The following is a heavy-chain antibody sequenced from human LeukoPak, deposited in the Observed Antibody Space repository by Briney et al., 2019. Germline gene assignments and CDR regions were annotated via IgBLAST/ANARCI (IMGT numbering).Heavy chain of an antibody. CDR1: GDSISTYY. V-gene: IGHV4-59*01. D-gene: IGHD1-26*01. Sequence: SETLSLTCTVSGDSISTYYWSWIRQPPGKGLEWIGYIYYSGSTNYNPSLKSRDTISVDTSKNQFSLKLISVTAADTAVYYCARDDSGSYHQLGVWGQGTTVTVSS. CDR2: IYYSGST. J-gene: IGHJ6*02. CDR3: ARDDSGSYHQLGV.